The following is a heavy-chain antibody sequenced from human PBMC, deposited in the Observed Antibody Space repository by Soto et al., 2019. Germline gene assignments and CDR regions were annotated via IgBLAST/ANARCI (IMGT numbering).Heavy chain of an antibody. V-gene: IGHV4-39*01. Sequence: QLQLQESGPGLVKPSETLSLTCTVSNGSISSSNYHWGWIRQAPGKGLECIGSIYYSGTTYYNPSLKVRLTISVETSKNQFSLKLRSVTAADTAVYYCARRKHGDSSGWGEFDYWGQGALVTVSS. CDR1: NGSISSSNYH. CDR3: ARRKHGDSSGWGEFDY. J-gene: IGHJ4*02. CDR2: IYYSGTT. D-gene: IGHD6-19*01.